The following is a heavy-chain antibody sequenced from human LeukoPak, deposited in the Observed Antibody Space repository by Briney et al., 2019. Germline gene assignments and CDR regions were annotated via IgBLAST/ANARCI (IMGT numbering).Heavy chain of an antibody. J-gene: IGHJ4*02. CDR2: INPSGSSA. V-gene: IGHV1-46*01. CDR3: ASAAYDYVWGSYRHDY. CDR1: GYSFTSYY. Sequence: ASVKVSCKASGYSFTSYYMHWVRQAPGQGLEWMGFINPSGSSAAYAQKFQGRLTMTRDMFTSTDYMELTSLTSDDTAVYYCASAAYDYVWGSYRHDYWGQGTLVTVSS. D-gene: IGHD3-16*02.